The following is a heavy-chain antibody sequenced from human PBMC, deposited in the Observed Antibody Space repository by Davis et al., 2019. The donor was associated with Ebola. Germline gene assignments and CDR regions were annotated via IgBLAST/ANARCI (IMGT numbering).Heavy chain of an antibody. CDR3: AKDPPLAQWLVRGAYYFDY. CDR2: ISSNGGST. D-gene: IGHD6-19*01. Sequence: GGSLRLSCAASGITFSTYWMSWVRQAPGKVLEYVAAISSNGGSTYYADSVKGRFTISRDNSKNTLYLQMNSLRAEDTAVYYCAKDPPLAQWLVRGAYYFDYWGQGTLVTVSS. CDR1: GITFSTYW. V-gene: IGHV3-23*01. J-gene: IGHJ4*02.